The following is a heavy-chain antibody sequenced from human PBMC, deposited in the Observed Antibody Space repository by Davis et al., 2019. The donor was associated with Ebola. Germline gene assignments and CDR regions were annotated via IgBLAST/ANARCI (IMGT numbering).Heavy chain of an antibody. Sequence: GESLKISCAASGFTFSSYGMHWVRQAPGKGLEWVAVISYDGSNKYYADSVKGRFTISRDNSKNTLYLQMNSLRAEDTAVYYCAKDDTVTQREYYYGMDVWGQGTTVTVSS. V-gene: IGHV3-30*18. J-gene: IGHJ6*02. D-gene: IGHD4-17*01. CDR2: ISYDGSNK. CDR3: AKDDTVTQREYYYGMDV. CDR1: GFTFSSYG.